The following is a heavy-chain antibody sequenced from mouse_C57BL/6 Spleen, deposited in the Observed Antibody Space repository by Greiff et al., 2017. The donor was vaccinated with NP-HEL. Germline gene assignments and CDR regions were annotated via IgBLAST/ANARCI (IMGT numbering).Heavy chain of an antibody. D-gene: IGHD2-4*01. Sequence: EVQLVESGPELVKPGASVKMSCKASGYTFTDYNMHWVKQSHGKSLEWIGYINPNNGGTSYNQKFKGKATLTVNKSSSTAYMELRSLTSEDSAVYYCARRDYYDCDDDWFAYWGQGTLVTVSA. CDR3: ARRDYYDCDDDWFAY. CDR1: GYTFTDYN. J-gene: IGHJ3*01. V-gene: IGHV1-22*01. CDR2: INPNNGGT.